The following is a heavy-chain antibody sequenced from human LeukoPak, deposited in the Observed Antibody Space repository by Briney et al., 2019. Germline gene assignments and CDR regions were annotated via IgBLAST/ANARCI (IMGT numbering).Heavy chain of an antibody. CDR3: VTDGGLTTVTTYADFDF. CDR2: IKSKTEGVTT. J-gene: IGHJ4*02. CDR1: GFIFSRHA. V-gene: IGHV3-15*01. D-gene: IGHD4-17*01. Sequence: PGGSLRLSCAASGFIFSRHAMSWVRQATGKGLEWVGRIKSKTEGVTTDYAAPVKGRFTISRDDSKNTLYLQMNSLKTEDTGVYYCVTDGGLTTVTTYADFDFWGQGTLVTVSS.